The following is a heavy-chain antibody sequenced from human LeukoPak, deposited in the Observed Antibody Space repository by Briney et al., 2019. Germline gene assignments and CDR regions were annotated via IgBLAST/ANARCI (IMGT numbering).Heavy chain of an antibody. CDR3: ARRDTTHDY. CDR2: INHSGST. CDR1: GGSFSGYY. D-gene: IGHD1-26*01. J-gene: IGHJ4*02. V-gene: IGHV4-34*01. Sequence: SETLSLTCAVYGGSFSGYYWSWIRQPPGKGLEWIGEINHSGSTNYNPSLQSRVTISVDTSKSKFSLKLSSVTAADTAVYYCARRDTTHDYWGQGTLVTVSS.